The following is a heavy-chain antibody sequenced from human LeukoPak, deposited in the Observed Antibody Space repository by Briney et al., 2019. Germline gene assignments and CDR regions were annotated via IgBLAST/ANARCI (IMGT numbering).Heavy chain of an antibody. Sequence: GGSPRLSCVASGFTFNSYDMHWVRQAPGKGLEWVAVISYDGSNKYYADSVEGRFTISTDNSKNTLYLQMDRLRAEDTAIYYCADTGSYSLYWGQGTLVTVSS. J-gene: IGHJ4*02. CDR1: GFTFNSYD. V-gene: IGHV3-30*03. D-gene: IGHD1-26*01. CDR3: ADTGSYSLY. CDR2: ISYDGSNK.